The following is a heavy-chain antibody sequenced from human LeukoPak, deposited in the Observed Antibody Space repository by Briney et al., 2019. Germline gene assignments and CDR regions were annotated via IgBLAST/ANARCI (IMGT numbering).Heavy chain of an antibody. V-gene: IGHV4-39*07. Sequence: SETLSLTCTVSGGSISSSNYYWGWIRQPPGKGLKWIGSIYYSGSTYYNPSLKSRVTISVDTSKNQFSLKLSSVAAADTAVYYCRLVGGNDAFDIWGQGTMVTVSS. J-gene: IGHJ3*02. CDR2: IYYSGST. D-gene: IGHD2-15*01. CDR3: RLVGGNDAFDI. CDR1: GGSISSSNYY.